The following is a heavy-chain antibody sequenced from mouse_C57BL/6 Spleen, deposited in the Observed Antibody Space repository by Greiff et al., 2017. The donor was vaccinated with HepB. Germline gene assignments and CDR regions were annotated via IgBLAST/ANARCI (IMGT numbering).Heavy chain of an antibody. CDR2: IYPGNSDT. J-gene: IGHJ1*03. CDR3: ARSRYDGCFYWYFDV. D-gene: IGHD2-3*01. V-gene: IGHV1-5*01. Sequence: EVQLQQSGTVLARPGASVKMSCKTSGYTFTSYWMHWVKQRPGQGLEWIGAIYPGNSDTSYNQKFKGKAKLTAVTSASTAYMELSSLTNEDSAVYYCARSRYDGCFYWYFDVWGTGTTVTVSS. CDR1: GYTFTSYW.